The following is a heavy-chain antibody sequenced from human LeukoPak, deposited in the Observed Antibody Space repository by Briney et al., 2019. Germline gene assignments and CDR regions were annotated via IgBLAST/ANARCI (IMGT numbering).Heavy chain of an antibody. Sequence: GGSLRLSCAASGFTFNTYTMNWVRQAPGKGLEWVSYISGSSGSTIYYADSVKGRFTISRDNAKNSLYLQMNSLRAEDTAVYYCARALGIFGVVINYYGMDVWGQGTTVTVSS. D-gene: IGHD3-3*01. J-gene: IGHJ6*02. V-gene: IGHV3-48*04. CDR1: GFTFNTYT. CDR3: ARALGIFGVVINYYGMDV. CDR2: ISGSSGSTI.